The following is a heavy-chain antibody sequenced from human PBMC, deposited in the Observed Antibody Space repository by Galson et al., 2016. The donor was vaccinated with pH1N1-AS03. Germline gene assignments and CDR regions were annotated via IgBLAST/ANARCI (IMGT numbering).Heavy chain of an antibody. V-gene: IGHV3-30*02. CDR2: IRYDGSDK. CDR1: GLTFSSFA. Sequence: SLRLSCAASGLTFSSFALHWVRQAPGKGLEWVAFIRYDGSDKKYANSVKGRFTISRGNSKNTLYLQMNSLRAEDTAVYYCVKDREFYGDYIWYFDLWGRGTLVTVSS. D-gene: IGHD4-17*01. J-gene: IGHJ2*01. CDR3: VKDREFYGDYIWYFDL.